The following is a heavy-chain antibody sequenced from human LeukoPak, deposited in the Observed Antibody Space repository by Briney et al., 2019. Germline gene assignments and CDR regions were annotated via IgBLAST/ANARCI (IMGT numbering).Heavy chain of an antibody. Sequence: AASVKVSCKASGYTFITYGISWVRQAPGQGLEWMGLISPYNGNANYAQKIQGRLTMTTDTSTNTAYMELRSLRSDDTAVYYCAREGYCSGDSRHSGIIDLWGQGTLVSVSS. J-gene: IGHJ5*02. V-gene: IGHV1-18*01. CDR3: AREGYCSGDSRHSGIIDL. D-gene: IGHD2-15*01. CDR1: GYTFITYG. CDR2: ISPYNGNA.